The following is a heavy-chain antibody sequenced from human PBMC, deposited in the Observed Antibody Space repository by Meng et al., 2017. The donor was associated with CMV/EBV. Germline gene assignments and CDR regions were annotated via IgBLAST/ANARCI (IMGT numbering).Heavy chain of an antibody. D-gene: IGHD6-13*01. Sequence: GESLKISCAASGFTFSSYSMNWVRQAPGKGLEWVSSISSSSSYIYYADSVKGRFTISRDNAKNSLYLQMNSLRAEDTAVYYCARGSWESSSLVAFDYWGQGTQVT. CDR3: ARGSWESSSLVAFDY. V-gene: IGHV3-21*01. CDR1: GFTFSSYS. J-gene: IGHJ4*02. CDR2: ISSSSSYI.